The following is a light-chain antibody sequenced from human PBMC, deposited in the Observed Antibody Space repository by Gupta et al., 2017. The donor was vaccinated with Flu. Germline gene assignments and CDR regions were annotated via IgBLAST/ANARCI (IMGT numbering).Light chain of an antibody. CDR1: KLGDKY. CDR2: QDS. CDR3: QAWDSSTFYV. V-gene: IGLV3-1*01. Sequence: PGKTASITCSGDKLGDKYACWYQQKPGQSPVLVIYQDSKRPSGIPERFSGSNSGNTATLTISGTQAMDEADYYCQAWDSSTFYVFGTGIKVTVL. J-gene: IGLJ1*01.